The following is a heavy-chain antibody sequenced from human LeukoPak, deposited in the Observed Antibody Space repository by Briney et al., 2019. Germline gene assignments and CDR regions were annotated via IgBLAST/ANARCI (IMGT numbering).Heavy chain of an antibody. CDR2: IYYSGSN. CDR3: ARLDGAVAADY. Sequence: SETLSLTCTVSGGSISSYYWSWIRQPPGKGLEWIGYIYYSGSNNYNPSLKSRVTISVDTSKNQFSLKLSSVTAADTAVYYCARLDGAVAADYWGQGTLVTVSS. D-gene: IGHD6-19*01. V-gene: IGHV4-59*08. CDR1: GGSISSYY. J-gene: IGHJ4*02.